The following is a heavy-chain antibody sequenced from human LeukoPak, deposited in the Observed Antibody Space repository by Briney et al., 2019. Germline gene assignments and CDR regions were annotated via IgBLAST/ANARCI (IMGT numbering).Heavy chain of an antibody. V-gene: IGHV3-48*03. CDR3: AKEYSGSFSPFPSYFDY. J-gene: IGHJ4*02. CDR2: ISSSGSTI. Sequence: GRSLRLSCAASGFTFSSYEMNWVRQAPGKGLEWVSYISSSGSTIYYADSVKGRFTISRDNAKNSLYLQMNSLRADDTAVYYCAKEYSGSFSPFPSYFDYWGQGTLVTVSS. D-gene: IGHD1-26*01. CDR1: GFTFSSYE.